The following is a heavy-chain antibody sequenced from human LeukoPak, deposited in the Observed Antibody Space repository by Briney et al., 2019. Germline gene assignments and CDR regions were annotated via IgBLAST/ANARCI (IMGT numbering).Heavy chain of an antibody. CDR1: GYTFSSYW. CDR2: IYPLDSDV. CDR3: ARARRSSTPAVGDVFKTWYFFEY. D-gene: IGHD6-13*01. Sequence: GESLKISCQASGYTFSSYWIAWVRQMPGKGLECMGLIYPLDSDVKYSPSFQGQVTISADKSISTAYLQWSSLKASDTAMYYCARARRSSTPAVGDVFKTWYFFEYWGQGALVTVSS. V-gene: IGHV5-51*01. J-gene: IGHJ4*02.